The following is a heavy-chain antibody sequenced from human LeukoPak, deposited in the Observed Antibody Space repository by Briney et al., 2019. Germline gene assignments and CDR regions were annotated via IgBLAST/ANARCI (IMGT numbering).Heavy chain of an antibody. D-gene: IGHD3-10*01. CDR3: ARATPLRGIPGWFDP. CDR1: GYTFTNYY. V-gene: IGHV1-46*01. Sequence: ASVKVSCKASGYTFTNYYMHWVRQAPGQGLEWMGITQPSGGSTSYAQKFQGRVTMTRDTSTNTVYMELSSLRSEDTAVYYCARATPLRGIPGWFDPWGQGTLVTVSS. J-gene: IGHJ5*02. CDR2: TQPSGGST.